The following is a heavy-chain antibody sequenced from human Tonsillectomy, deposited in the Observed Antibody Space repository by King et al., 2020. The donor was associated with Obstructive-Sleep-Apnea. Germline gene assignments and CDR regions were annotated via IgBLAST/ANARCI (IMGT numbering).Heavy chain of an antibody. V-gene: IGHV4-31*03. CDR1: GGSISSDFYY. J-gene: IGHJ4*02. CDR3: AREQVKHSLDY. Sequence: QLQESSPGLVKPSQTLSLTCTVSGGSISSDFYYWTWIRQLPGKGLEWIGYVSYTGGTSCNPSLKSRVTISLDTSKNQFSLNLSSVTAADTAVYYCAREQVKHSLDYWGQGTLVAVSS. CDR2: VSYTGGT. D-gene: IGHD2-21*01.